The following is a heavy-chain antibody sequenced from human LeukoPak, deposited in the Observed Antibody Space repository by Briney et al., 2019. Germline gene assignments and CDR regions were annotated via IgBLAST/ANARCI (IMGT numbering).Heavy chain of an antibody. J-gene: IGHJ4*02. Sequence: PSETLSLTCTVSGGSITNSYYWGGIRQPQGKGLEWIGSMYYSGSTYYNPSLKSRVTIYVDTSKNQFSLKLSSVTAADTAVYYCARQYYYNRAIYSKLDFWGQGTLVTVSS. CDR1: GGSITNSYY. D-gene: IGHD3-22*01. V-gene: IGHV4-39*01. CDR2: MYYSGST. CDR3: ARQYYYNRAIYSKLDF.